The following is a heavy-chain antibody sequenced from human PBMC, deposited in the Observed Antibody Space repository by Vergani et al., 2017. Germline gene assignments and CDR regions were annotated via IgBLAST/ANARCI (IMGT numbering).Heavy chain of an antibody. CDR1: GGSITSSSYY. Sequence: QLHLQESGPGLVKPSETLSLTCTVSGGSITSSSYYWGWIRPPPGKGLEWIGNIYHSGGAYYNPSLKGRVTISVDTSKNQFSLEVTSVTAADTEIYFCARTKSFILRYFHCALWGQGTLVTVSS. V-gene: IGHV4-39*01. CDR3: ARTKSFILRYFHCAL. CDR2: IYHSGGA. D-gene: IGHD3-9*01. J-gene: IGHJ4*02.